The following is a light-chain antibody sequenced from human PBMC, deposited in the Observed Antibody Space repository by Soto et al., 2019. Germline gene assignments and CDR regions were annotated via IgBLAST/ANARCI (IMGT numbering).Light chain of an antibody. J-gene: IGLJ2*01. CDR2: DVR. Sequence: QSALTQPASMSGSPGQSITISCTGTSSDIGGYNYISWYQQLPGKAPKFIIYDVRNRPSGVSNRFSGSRSGNTASLTISGPPAEDEADYYCSSYTSSSTVIFGGGTKVTV. CDR3: SSYTSSSTVI. CDR1: SSDIGGYNY. V-gene: IGLV2-14*01.